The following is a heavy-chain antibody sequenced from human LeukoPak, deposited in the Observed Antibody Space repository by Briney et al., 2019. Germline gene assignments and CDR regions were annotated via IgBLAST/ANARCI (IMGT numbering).Heavy chain of an antibody. J-gene: IGHJ4*02. V-gene: IGHV3-74*01. D-gene: IGHD2-2*01. CDR1: GFTFSDFW. Sequence: GGSLRLSCAASGFTFSDFWMHWVRQAPGKGLVWVSRINSGGTVTNYADSVKGRLTISRDNSKNTLYLQMNSLRAEDTAVYYCAKDPVGYCSSTSCYGFDYWGQGTLVTVSS. CDR3: AKDPVGYCSSTSCYGFDY. CDR2: INSGGTVT.